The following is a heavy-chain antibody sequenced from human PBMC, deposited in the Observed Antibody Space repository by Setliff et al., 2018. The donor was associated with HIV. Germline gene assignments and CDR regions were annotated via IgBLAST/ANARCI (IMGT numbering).Heavy chain of an antibody. CDR3: ARGQDLGATWTGYYYYYMDV. CDR2: TDPSGST. J-gene: IGHJ6*03. Sequence: ASETLSLTCAVHNGSFSGHYWIRIRQPPGKGLEWIGETDPSGSTKYNPSLKSRVTISVDRSKNQFSLKLTSVTAADTAVYYCARGQDLGATWTGYYYYYMDVWGKGTTVTVSS. CDR1: NGSFSGHY. V-gene: IGHV4-34*01. D-gene: IGHD1-26*01.